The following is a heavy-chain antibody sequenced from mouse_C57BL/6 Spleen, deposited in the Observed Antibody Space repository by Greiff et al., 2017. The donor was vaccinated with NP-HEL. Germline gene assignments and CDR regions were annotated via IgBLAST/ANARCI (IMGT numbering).Heavy chain of an antibody. V-gene: IGHV5-16*01. CDR2: INYDGSST. Sequence: EVQVVESEGGLVQPGSSMKLSCTASGFTFSDYYMAWVRQVPEKGLEWVATINYDGSSTYYLDSLKSRFIISRDNAKNILYLQMSSLKSEDTATYYCARAHYYAMDYWGQGTSVTVSS. CDR3: ARAHYYAMDY. CDR1: GFTFSDYY. J-gene: IGHJ4*01.